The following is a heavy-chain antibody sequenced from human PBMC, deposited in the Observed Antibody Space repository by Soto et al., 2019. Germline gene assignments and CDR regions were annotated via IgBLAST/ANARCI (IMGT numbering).Heavy chain of an antibody. CDR3: ARVRCSSTSCYFGEDYYYYGLDV. CDR2: ISAYSGDT. Sequence: ASVKVSCKASGYTFTSYGISWVRQAPGQGLEWMGWISAYSGDTNYVQNLQGRVTMTTDTSTSTAYRELRSLRSDDTAVYYCARVRCSSTSCYFGEDYYYYGLDVWGQGTTVTVSS. V-gene: IGHV1-18*04. J-gene: IGHJ6*02. D-gene: IGHD2-2*01. CDR1: GYTFTSYG.